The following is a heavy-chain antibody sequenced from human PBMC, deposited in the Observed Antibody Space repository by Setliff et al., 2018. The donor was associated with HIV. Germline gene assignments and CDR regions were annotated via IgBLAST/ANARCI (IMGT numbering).Heavy chain of an antibody. V-gene: IGHV1-69*13. CDR1: GGTFSNYA. CDR2: IIPLFGTA. Sequence: SVKVSCKASGGTFSNYAFSWVRQAPGQGLEWIGGIIPLFGTANYAQNFQGRVTITADASTSTAYMELSSLRSEDTAMYYCARDRHHYDSSGFDAFDLWGQGTMVTVSS. D-gene: IGHD3-22*01. CDR3: ARDRHHYDSSGFDAFDL. J-gene: IGHJ3*01.